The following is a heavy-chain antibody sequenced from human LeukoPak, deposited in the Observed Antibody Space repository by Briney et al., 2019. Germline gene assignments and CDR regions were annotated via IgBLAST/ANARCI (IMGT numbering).Heavy chain of an antibody. Sequence: GGSLGLSCAASGFTFSSYWMSWVRQAPGKGLEWVANIKQDGSEKYYVDSVKGRFTISRDNAKNSLYLQMNSLRAEDTAVYYCAGELGYYYDSSGYIYWGQGTLVTVSS. D-gene: IGHD3-22*01. CDR3: AGELGYYYDSSGYIY. V-gene: IGHV3-7*01. CDR2: IKQDGSEK. J-gene: IGHJ4*02. CDR1: GFTFSSYW.